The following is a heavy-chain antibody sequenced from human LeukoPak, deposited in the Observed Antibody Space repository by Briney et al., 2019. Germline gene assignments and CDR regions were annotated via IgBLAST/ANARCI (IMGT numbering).Heavy chain of an antibody. Sequence: PGGSLRLSCAASGFTFSSYSMNWVRQAPGKGLEWVSSISSSSSYIYYADSVKGRFTIARDNAKNSLYLQMNSLRAEDTAVYYCARDRHYDILTGYYQNWFDPWGQGTVVSVSS. CDR3: ARDRHYDILTGYYQNWFDP. CDR1: GFTFSSYS. V-gene: IGHV3-21*01. J-gene: IGHJ5*02. CDR2: ISSSSSYI. D-gene: IGHD3-9*01.